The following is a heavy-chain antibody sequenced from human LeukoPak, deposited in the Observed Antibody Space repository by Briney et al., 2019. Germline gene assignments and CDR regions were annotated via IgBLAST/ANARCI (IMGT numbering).Heavy chain of an antibody. V-gene: IGHV4-39*02. Sequence: TPSETLSLTCTVSCGSISSSSYYWGWIRQPPRKGLEWIGSSYYSGSTYYNPSLKGRVTISVDTSNNHFSLKLSSVTAADTAVYYCARRITMVRGVMWDTLDYWGQGTLVTVSS. CDR1: CGSISSSSYY. D-gene: IGHD3-10*01. CDR3: ARRITMVRGVMWDTLDY. J-gene: IGHJ4*02. CDR2: SYYSGST.